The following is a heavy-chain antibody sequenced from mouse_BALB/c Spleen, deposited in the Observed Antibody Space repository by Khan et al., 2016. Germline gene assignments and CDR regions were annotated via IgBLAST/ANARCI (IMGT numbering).Heavy chain of an antibody. CDR1: GFSIIAYG. Sequence: QVQLKESGPGLVAPSQSLSITCTVSGFSIIAYGVNWVRQTPGKGLEWLGMIWGDGSTDYNSALKSRLNITKDNSKSHAFLTLHSLQTDDTAKYYCARDGWGYYAMDYWGQGTSVTVSS. V-gene: IGHV2-6-7*01. D-gene: IGHD2-2*01. J-gene: IGHJ4*01. CDR3: ARDGWGYYAMDY. CDR2: IWGDGST.